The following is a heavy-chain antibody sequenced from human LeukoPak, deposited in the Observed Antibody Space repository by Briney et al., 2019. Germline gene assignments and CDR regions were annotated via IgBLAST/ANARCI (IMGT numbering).Heavy chain of an antibody. V-gene: IGHV4-59*12. J-gene: IGHJ6*03. Sequence: SETLSLTCTVSSGSINSYYWSWIRQPPGKGLEWIGYIYYSGSTNYNPSLKSRVTISVDTSKNRFSLKLNSVTPEDTAVYYCARDLVLGDYYYMDVWGKGTTVTISS. CDR2: IYYSGST. CDR1: SGSINSYY. CDR3: ARDLVLGDYYYMDV. D-gene: IGHD2-15*01.